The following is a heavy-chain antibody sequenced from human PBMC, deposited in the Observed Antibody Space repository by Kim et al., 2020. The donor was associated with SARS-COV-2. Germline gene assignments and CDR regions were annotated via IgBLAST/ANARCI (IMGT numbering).Heavy chain of an antibody. CDR1: GFTFNNAW. Sequence: GGSLRLSCAASGFTFNNAWMTWVRQAPGKGLEWVGRIKGKSDGGTIDYAPPLKGRFTISRNDSENTLHLLISSLKTEDTARYYCTTPSPNAGHPQKTYSYYGMDVWGLGTTVTVSS. D-gene: IGHD2-8*01. V-gene: IGHV3-15*01. CDR3: TTPSPNAGHPQKTYSYYGMDV. J-gene: IGHJ6*02. CDR2: IKGKSDGGTI.